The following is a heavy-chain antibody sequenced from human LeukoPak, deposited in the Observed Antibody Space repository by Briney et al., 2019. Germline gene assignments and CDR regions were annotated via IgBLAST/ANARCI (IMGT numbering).Heavy chain of an antibody. CDR1: GDSVSSNSAA. Sequence: SQTLSLTCAISGDSVSSNSAAWNWIRQSPSRGLEWLGRTYYRSRWYNAYPVSVKSRITISPDTSKNHFSLQLNSVTAADTAVYYCARSVKGVIAVAGSCEYWGQGTLVTVSS. V-gene: IGHV6-1*01. D-gene: IGHD6-19*01. CDR2: TYYRSRWYN. J-gene: IGHJ4*02. CDR3: ARSVKGVIAVAGSCEY.